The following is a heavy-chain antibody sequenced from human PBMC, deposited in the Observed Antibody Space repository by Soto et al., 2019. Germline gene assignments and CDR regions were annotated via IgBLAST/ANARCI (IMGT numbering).Heavy chain of an antibody. D-gene: IGHD6-13*01. Sequence: SETLSLTCAVSGGSISSGSYSWSWIRQPPGRGLEWIGYIYHSGNTYCNPSLKTRVTMSVDRSKNHFSLRLNSVTAADTAVYYCARDTTGSSEGWLDPWGQGTLVTVSS. CDR3: ARDTTGSSEGWLDP. CDR1: GGSISSGSYS. J-gene: IGHJ5*02. CDR2: IYHSGNT. V-gene: IGHV4-30-2*01.